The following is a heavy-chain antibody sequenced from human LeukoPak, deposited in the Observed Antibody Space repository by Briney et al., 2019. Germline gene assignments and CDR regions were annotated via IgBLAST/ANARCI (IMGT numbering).Heavy chain of an antibody. CDR3: TTWGLTMIVVVKAFDI. D-gene: IGHD3-22*01. J-gene: IGHJ3*02. CDR2: IISKTDGGTT. V-gene: IGHV3-15*01. CDR1: GFTFSNAG. Sequence: GRCLRLARAAVGFTFSNAGISSVRQAARKGLEWGGRIISKTDGGTTDYAAPVKGRFTISRDDSKNTLYLQMNSLKTEDTAVYYCTTWGLTMIVVVKAFDIWGQGTMVTVSS.